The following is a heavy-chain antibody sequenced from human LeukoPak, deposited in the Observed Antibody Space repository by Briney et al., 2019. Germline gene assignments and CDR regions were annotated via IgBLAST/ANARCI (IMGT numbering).Heavy chain of an antibody. CDR1: GFTFSSYA. CDR2: ISYDGSNK. D-gene: IGHD2-15*01. V-gene: IGHV3-30*14. J-gene: IGHJ4*02. CDR3: ARQERYCSGGSCYFFFDY. Sequence: GRSLRLSCAASGFTFSSYAMHWVRQAPGKGLEWVAVISYDGSNKYYADSVKGRFTISRDNSKNTLYLQMNSLRAEDTAVYYCARQERYCSGGSCYFFFDYWGQGTLVTVSS.